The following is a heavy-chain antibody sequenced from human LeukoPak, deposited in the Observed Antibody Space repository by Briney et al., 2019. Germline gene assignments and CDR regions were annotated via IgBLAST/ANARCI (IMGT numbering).Heavy chain of an antibody. CDR2: INAGNGNI. Sequence: ASVKVSCKASGYTFTSYAMHWVRQAPGQRLEWMGWINAGNGNIKYSQKFQGRVTITRDTSASTAYMELSSLRSEDTAVYYCARDARRGYSSSWYYFDYWGQGTLVTVSS. J-gene: IGHJ4*02. D-gene: IGHD6-13*01. CDR3: ARDARRGYSSSWYYFDY. V-gene: IGHV1-3*01. CDR1: GYTFTSYA.